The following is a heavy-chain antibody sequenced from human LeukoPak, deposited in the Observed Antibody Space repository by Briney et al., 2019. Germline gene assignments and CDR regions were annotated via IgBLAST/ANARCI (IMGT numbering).Heavy chain of an antibody. V-gene: IGHV4-38-2*01. CDR1: GYSISSGYY. Sequence: SETLSLTCAVSGYSISSGYYWGWIRQPPGKGLEWIGSIYHSGSTYYNPSLKSRVTISADTSKNQFSLKLSSVTAADTAVYYCARTTTPSSTSCPGQWGQGTLVTVSS. CDR2: IYHSGST. J-gene: IGHJ4*02. CDR3: ARTTTPSSTSCPGQ. D-gene: IGHD2-2*01.